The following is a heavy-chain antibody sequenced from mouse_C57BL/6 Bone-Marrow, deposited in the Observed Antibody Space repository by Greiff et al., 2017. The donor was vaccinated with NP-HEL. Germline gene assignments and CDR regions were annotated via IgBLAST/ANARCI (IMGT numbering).Heavy chain of an antibody. D-gene: IGHD1-1*01. Sequence: DVKLVESGGDLVKPGGSLKLSCAASGFTFSSYGMSWVRQTPDKRLEWVATISSGGSYTYYPDSVKGRFTISRDNAKNTLYLQMSSLKSEDTAMYYCARHVTTDGFAYWGQGTLVTVSA. CDR2: ISSGGSYT. V-gene: IGHV5-6*02. J-gene: IGHJ3*01. CDR1: GFTFSSYG. CDR3: ARHVTTDGFAY.